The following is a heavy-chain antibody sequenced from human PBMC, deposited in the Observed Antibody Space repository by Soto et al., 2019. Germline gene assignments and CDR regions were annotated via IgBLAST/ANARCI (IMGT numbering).Heavy chain of an antibody. V-gene: IGHV5-51*01. CDR2: IYPGDSDT. CDR3: ARVLRYFDWLPFDY. Sequence: GESLKIPCTGSGYIFTRYWLVWVGQIPGKGLEWIWIIYPGDSDTRYSPSFQGQVTISADKSISTAYLQWSSLKASDTAMYYCARVLRYFDWLPFDYWGQGTLVTVSS. D-gene: IGHD3-9*01. CDR1: GYIFTRYW. J-gene: IGHJ4*02.